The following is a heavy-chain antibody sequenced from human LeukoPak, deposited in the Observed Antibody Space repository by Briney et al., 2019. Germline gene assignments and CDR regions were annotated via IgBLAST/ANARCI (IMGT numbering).Heavy chain of an antibody. J-gene: IGHJ6*04. CDR1: GFRFSSSA. V-gene: IGHV3-30*04. CDR2: ISYDGSNK. CDR3: ARDSSQGDYGMDV. Sequence: GVYMGLCCAASGFRFSSSAMHWISQAPGKGLEWVAVISYDGSNKYYADSVKGRFTISRDNSKNTLYLQMNSLRAEDTAVYYCARDSSQGDYGMDVWGKGTTVTVSS. D-gene: IGHD3-16*01.